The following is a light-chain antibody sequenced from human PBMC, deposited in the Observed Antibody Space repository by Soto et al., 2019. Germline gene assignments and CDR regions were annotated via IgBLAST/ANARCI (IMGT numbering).Light chain of an antibody. CDR3: TSYTSSSPYVV. CDR2: AVS. CDR1: SSDVGGYNY. V-gene: IGLV2-14*01. Sequence: QSVLTQPASVSGSPGQSITISCTGTSSDVGGYNYVSWYQQHPGKAPKRMIYAVSNRPSGVSNRFSGSKAGHTASLTISVLQAEDEADYYCTSYTSSSPYVVFGGGTKLTVL. J-gene: IGLJ2*01.